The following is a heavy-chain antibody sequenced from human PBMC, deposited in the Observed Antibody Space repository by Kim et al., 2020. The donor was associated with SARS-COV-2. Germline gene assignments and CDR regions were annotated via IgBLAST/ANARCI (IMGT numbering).Heavy chain of an antibody. CDR3: ASLMKMVTHDAFDV. J-gene: IGHJ3*01. CDR1: GGSFSDYY. D-gene: IGHD2-21*02. V-gene: IGHV4-34*01. CDR2: INHGGGT. Sequence: SETLSLTCAVYGGSFSDYYWSWIRQTPEKGLEWIGEINHGGGTYYNPSLESRVTMSIDTSQQQFSLQLTSVTAADTAIYYCASLMKMVTHDAFDVWGQGTTVTVSS.